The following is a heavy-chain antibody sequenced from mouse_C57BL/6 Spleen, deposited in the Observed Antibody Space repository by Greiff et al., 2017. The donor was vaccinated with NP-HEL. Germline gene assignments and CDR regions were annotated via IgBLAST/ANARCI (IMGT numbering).Heavy chain of an antibody. CDR3: ARHGELGREGDY. CDR2: ISSGGSYT. CDR1: GFTFSSYG. Sequence: DVKLQESGGDLVKPGGSLKLSCAASGFTFSSYGMSWVRQTPDKRLEWVATISSGGSYTYYPDSVKGRFTISRDNAKNTLYLQMSSLKSEDTAMYYCARHGELGREGDYWGQGTTLTVSS. V-gene: IGHV5-6*02. J-gene: IGHJ2*01. D-gene: IGHD4-1*01.